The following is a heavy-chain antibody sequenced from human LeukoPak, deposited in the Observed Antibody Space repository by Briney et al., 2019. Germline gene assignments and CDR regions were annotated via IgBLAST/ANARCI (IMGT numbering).Heavy chain of an antibody. Sequence: PGGSLRLSCTASGFTFSSDWMHWVRHAPGKGLVWVSHIKTDGSSINYADSVKGRFTISRDNAKNTLYLQMNSLRAEDTAVCYCARARYNNVLDYWGQGTLVTASS. CDR3: ARARYNNVLDY. CDR2: IKTDGSSI. V-gene: IGHV3-74*01. J-gene: IGHJ4*02. CDR1: GFTFSSDW. D-gene: IGHD1-14*01.